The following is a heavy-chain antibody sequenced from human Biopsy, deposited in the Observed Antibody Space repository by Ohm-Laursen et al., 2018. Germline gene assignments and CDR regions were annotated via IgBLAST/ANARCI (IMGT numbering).Heavy chain of an antibody. Sequence: SVKVSCKAPTGTFNSYGIIWVRQAPGQGLEWMGRIIPILRTTAYAQTFLGRVTITADSLTSTVDMELTSLTSDDTAVYFCAREAIGYQLPCDDWGQGTLVTVSS. CDR3: AREAIGYQLPCDD. CDR2: IIPILRTT. CDR1: TGTFNSYG. D-gene: IGHD2-2*01. V-gene: IGHV1-69*11. J-gene: IGHJ4*02.